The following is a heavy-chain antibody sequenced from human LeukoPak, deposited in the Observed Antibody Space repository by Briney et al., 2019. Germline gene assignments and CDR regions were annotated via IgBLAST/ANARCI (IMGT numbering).Heavy chain of an antibody. Sequence: PGGSLRLSCAASGFTVSSNYMSWVRQAPGKGLEWVSVIYSGGSTYYADSVKGRFTISRDNSKNTLYLQMNSQRAEDTAVYYCARVRVDVWGSYRQHFDYWGQGTLVTVSS. D-gene: IGHD3-16*02. J-gene: IGHJ4*02. CDR1: GFTVSSNY. V-gene: IGHV3-53*01. CDR2: IYSGGST. CDR3: ARVRVDVWGSYRQHFDY.